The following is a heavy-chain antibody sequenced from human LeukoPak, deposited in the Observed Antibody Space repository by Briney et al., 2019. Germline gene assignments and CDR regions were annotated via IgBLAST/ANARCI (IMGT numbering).Heavy chain of an antibody. J-gene: IGHJ5*02. CDR2: IIPILGIA. D-gene: IGHD6-13*01. CDR1: GGTFSSYA. CDR3: AREKQQLATFDP. Sequence: SVKVSCKASGGTFSSYAISWVRQAPGQGLEWMGRIIPILGIANYAQKFQGRVTITADKSTSTAYMELRSLRSDDTAVYYCAREKQQLATFDPWGQGTLVTVSS. V-gene: IGHV1-69*04.